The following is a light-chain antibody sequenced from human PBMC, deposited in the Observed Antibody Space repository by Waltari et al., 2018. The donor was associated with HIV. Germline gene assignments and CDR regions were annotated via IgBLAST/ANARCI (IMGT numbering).Light chain of an antibody. CDR1: SSNIGSNY. V-gene: IGLV1-47*01. CDR2: RNN. Sequence: QSVLTQPPSASGTPGQRVTISCSGSSSNIGSNYVYWYQQLPGTAPKLLIYRNNQPPSGVPDRFSGSKSGTSASLAISGLRSEDEADYYCAAGDASLSAVVFGGGTKLTVL. CDR3: AAGDASLSAVV. J-gene: IGLJ2*01.